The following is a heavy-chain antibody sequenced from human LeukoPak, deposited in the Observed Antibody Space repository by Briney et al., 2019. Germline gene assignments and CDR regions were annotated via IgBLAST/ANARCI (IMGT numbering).Heavy chain of an antibody. V-gene: IGHV4-39*01. D-gene: IGHD1-1*01. CDR1: GGSISSTSYY. CDR2: IYYSGSP. CDR3: ARHLGTWNEDY. J-gene: IGHJ4*02. Sequence: PSETLSLTCTVSGGSISSTSYYWGWIRQPPGKGLEWIGSIYYSGSPYYNPSLKSRVTISVDTSKNHFSLTLSSVTAADTAVYYCARHLGTWNEDYWGQGTLVTVSS.